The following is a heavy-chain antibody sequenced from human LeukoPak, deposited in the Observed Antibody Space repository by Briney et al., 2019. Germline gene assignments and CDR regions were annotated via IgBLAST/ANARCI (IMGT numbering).Heavy chain of an antibody. J-gene: IGHJ4*02. CDR2: IWYDGSNK. V-gene: IGHV3-33*01. CDR1: GFTFKSYG. Sequence: GGSLRLSCVASGFTFKSYGMHWVRQAPGKGLEWVATIWYDGSNKYYADFVKGRFTTSRDNSKNTLYLQMNSLRADDTAVYYCARVSGYSGTWYVDYWGQGTLVTVSS. D-gene: IGHD6-13*01. CDR3: ARVSGYSGTWYVDY.